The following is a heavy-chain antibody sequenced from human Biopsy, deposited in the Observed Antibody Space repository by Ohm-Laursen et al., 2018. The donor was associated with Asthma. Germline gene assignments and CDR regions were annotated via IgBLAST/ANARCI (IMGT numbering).Heavy chain of an antibody. D-gene: IGHD2-2*01. CDR3: AREGHEYCSSTSCASFDY. V-gene: IGHV3-33*07. CDR2: IWHDGSNK. J-gene: IGHJ4*02. Sequence: SLRLSCTASGFTVSRDHMFWVRQAPGKGLEWVAVIWHDGSNKYYADSVKGRFTISRDNSKNTLYLQMNSLRAEDTAVYYCAREGHEYCSSTSCASFDYWGQGTLVTVSS. CDR1: GFTVSRDH.